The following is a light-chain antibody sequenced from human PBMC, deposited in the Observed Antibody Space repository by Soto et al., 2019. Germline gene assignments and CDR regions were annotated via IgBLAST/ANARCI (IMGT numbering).Light chain of an antibody. CDR3: QSYDSSLRGVV. V-gene: IGLV1-40*01. J-gene: IGLJ2*01. CDR2: GYS. Sequence: QPVLTQPPSVSGAPGQRVTISCIGSSSNIGAGYDVHWYQQLPGTAPKLLIYGYSNRPLGIPDRFSGSKSDTSASLAITGLQAEDEADYYCQSYDSSLRGVVFGGGTKLTVL. CDR1: SSNIGAGYD.